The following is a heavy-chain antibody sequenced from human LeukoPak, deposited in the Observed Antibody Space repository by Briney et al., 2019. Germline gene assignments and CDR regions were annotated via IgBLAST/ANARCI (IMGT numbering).Heavy chain of an antibody. CDR1: GFTLSSYI. J-gene: IGHJ5*02. CDR2: IKQDGSEK. CDR3: AREFRGWYRNNWFDP. Sequence: PGGSLRLSCAASGFTLSSYIMNWVRQAPGKGLEWVANIKQDGSEKYYVDSVKGRFTISRDNAKNSLYLQMNSLRAEDTAVYYCAREFRGWYRNNWFDPWGQGTLVTVSS. V-gene: IGHV3-7*01. D-gene: IGHD6-19*01.